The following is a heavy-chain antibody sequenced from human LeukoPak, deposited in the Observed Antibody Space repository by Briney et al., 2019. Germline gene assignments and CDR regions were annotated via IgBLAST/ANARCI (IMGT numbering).Heavy chain of an antibody. CDR3: ARVGSGYSYGGYYYYYYMDV. CDR1: GYTFSGTGWY. Sequence: ASVKVSCKASGYTFSGTGWYLYWLRQAPGQGLECMGWIYPNNGATAYAQKFQGRVAMTRDTSITTAYLELSGLRPDDTAVYYCARVGSGYSYGGYYYYYYMDVWGKGTTVTVSS. D-gene: IGHD5-18*01. J-gene: IGHJ6*03. V-gene: IGHV1-2*02. CDR2: IYPNNGAT.